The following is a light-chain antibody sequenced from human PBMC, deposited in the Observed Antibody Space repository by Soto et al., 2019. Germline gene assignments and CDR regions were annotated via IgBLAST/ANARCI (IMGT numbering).Light chain of an antibody. J-gene: IGLJ2*01. CDR2: EGS. CDR3: CSYAGSSPVV. V-gene: IGLV2-23*01. Sequence: QSALTQPASVSGSPGQSITISCTGTRSDVGSYNLVSWYQQHPGKAPKLMIYEGSKRPSGVSNRFSGSKSGNTASLTSSGLQAEDEADYYCCSYAGSSPVVFGGGTKLTVL. CDR1: RSDVGSYNL.